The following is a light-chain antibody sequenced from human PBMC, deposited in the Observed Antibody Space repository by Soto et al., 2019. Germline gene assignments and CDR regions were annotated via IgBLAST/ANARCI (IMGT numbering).Light chain of an antibody. CDR3: QQIYSTPYS. J-gene: IGKJ2*03. Sequence: DSKMPQAPSSLSASVGDRVTIPCRASQSISRYLNWYQQKPGKAPKLLIYAASSLQSGVPSRFSGSASGTDVTLAISTLQPEEFTTYYCQQIYSTPYSCGQGTKREIK. CDR1: QSISRY. V-gene: IGKV1-39*01. CDR2: AAS.